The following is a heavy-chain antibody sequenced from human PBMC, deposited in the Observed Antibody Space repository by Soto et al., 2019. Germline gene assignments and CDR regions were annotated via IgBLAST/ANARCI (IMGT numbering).Heavy chain of an antibody. CDR3: ARWSCYYFSGHYYMDL. CDR2: TYYKSKWFN. D-gene: IGHD3-22*01. J-gene: IGHJ6*03. CDR1: GDSVSSNSAG. V-gene: IGHV6-1*01. Sequence: SQTLSLTCAISGDSVSSNSAGWNWVRQSPSRGLEWLGRTYYKSKWFNNYAVSVKSRITINPDTSQNQFSLQLDSVTPEDTAVYYCARWSCYYFSGHYYMDLRGKGTSFTVSS.